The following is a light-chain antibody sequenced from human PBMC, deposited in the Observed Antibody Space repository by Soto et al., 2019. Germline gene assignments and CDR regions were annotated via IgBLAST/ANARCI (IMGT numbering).Light chain of an antibody. CDR1: QSISRN. J-gene: IGKJ1*01. CDR3: QQSYNTPRT. V-gene: IGKV1-39*01. Sequence: DIQMTQSPSSLAASVGGRVTITCRASQSISRNLNWYQQKPGTAPKLLMFGASTLQSGVPSRFSGSGSGTDFTLTITSLQTEEFATYDCQQSYNTPRTVGQVNKGEIK. CDR2: GAS.